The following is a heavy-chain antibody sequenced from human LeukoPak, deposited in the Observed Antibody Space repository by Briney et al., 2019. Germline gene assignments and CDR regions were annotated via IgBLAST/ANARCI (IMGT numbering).Heavy chain of an antibody. CDR3: AREVPMITFGGVIVKPYRINWFDP. Sequence: ASVKVSRKASGYTFTSYYMHWVRQAPGQGLEWMGIINPSGGSTSYAQKFQGRVTMTRDTSTSTVYMELSSLRSEDTAVYYCAREVPMITFGGVIVKPYRINWFDPWGQGTLVTVSS. V-gene: IGHV1-46*01. J-gene: IGHJ5*02. CDR2: INPSGGST. D-gene: IGHD3-16*02. CDR1: GYTFTSYY.